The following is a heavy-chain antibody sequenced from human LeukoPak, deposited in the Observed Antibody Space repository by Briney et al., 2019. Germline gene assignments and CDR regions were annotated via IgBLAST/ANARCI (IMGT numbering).Heavy chain of an antibody. Sequence: SETLSLTCTVSGGSISSYYWSWIRQPPGRGLEWIGYIYYSGSTNYNPSLKSRVTISVDTSKNQFSLKLSSVTAADTAVYYCARGLYGDLDYWGQGTLVTVSS. CDR3: ARGLYGDLDY. J-gene: IGHJ4*02. V-gene: IGHV4-59*01. CDR1: GGSISSYY. D-gene: IGHD4-17*01. CDR2: IYYSGST.